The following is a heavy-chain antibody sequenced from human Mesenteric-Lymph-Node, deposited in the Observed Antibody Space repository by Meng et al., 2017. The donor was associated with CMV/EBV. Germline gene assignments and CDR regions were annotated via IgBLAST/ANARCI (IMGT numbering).Heavy chain of an antibody. D-gene: IGHD3-3*01. J-gene: IGHJ6*02. CDR1: GLNFDDYA. CDR2: ITWHSYRA. Sequence: SLKISCAASGLNFDDYAMHWVRQPPGKGLEWVSGITWHSYRADYADSVRGRFTVSRDNVRQSLHLQMNSLRAEDTAVYYCVRGGSRAITNFGVLITGELGGYYDMDVWGQGTTVTVSS. V-gene: IGHV3-9*01. CDR3: VRGGSRAITNFGVLITGELGGYYDMDV.